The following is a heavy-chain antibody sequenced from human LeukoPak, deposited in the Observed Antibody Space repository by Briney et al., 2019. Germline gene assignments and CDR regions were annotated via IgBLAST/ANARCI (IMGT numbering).Heavy chain of an antibody. J-gene: IGHJ4*02. CDR2: ISGSGGST. CDR3: AKAKSRYDFWSGYLDY. CDR1: GFTFSSYA. Sequence: GGSLRLSCAASGFTFSSYAMSWVRQAPGKGLEWVSAISGSGGSTYYADSVKGRFTISRDNSKNTLYLQMNSLRAEDTAVYYCAKAKSRYDFWSGYLDYWGQGTLVTVSS. D-gene: IGHD3-3*01. V-gene: IGHV3-23*01.